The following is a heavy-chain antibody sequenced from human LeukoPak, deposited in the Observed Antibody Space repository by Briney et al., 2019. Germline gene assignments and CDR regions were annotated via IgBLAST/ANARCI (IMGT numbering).Heavy chain of an antibody. CDR2: IYYSGST. CDR1: GGSISSYY. V-gene: IGHV4-59*01. CDR3: GRSEDAFDI. J-gene: IGHJ3*02. Sequence: SETLSLTCTVSGGSISSYYWSWIRQPPGKGLEWIGYIYYSGSTNYNPSLKSRVTISVDTSKNQFSLKLSSVTAADTAVYYCGRSEDAFDIWGQGTMVTVSS.